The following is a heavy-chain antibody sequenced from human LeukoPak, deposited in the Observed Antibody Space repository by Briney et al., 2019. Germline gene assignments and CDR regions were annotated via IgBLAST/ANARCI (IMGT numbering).Heavy chain of an antibody. CDR1: GFTFSNAW. CDR2: IKSKTDGGTT. Sequence: SGGSLRLSCAASGFTFSNAWMSWVRQAPGKGLEWIGRIKSKTDGGTTDYAAPVKGRFTISRDDSKNTLYLQMNSLKTEDTAVYYCTTGCDPAKTAAGTRPLDYWGQGTLVTVSS. CDR3: TTGCDPAKTAAGTRPLDY. J-gene: IGHJ4*02. D-gene: IGHD6-13*01. V-gene: IGHV3-15*01.